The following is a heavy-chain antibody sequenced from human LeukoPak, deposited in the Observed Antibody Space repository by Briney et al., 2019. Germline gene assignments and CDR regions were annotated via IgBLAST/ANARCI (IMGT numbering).Heavy chain of an antibody. CDR2: INHSGST. V-gene: IGHV4-34*01. CDR3: ARDLFDDLDV. J-gene: IGHJ6*04. Sequence: PSETLSVTCADYGGSFSGYYWSWIRQPPGKGLEWIGEINHSGSTNYNPSLKSRVTISVDTSKNQFSLKLSSVTAADTAVYYCARDLFDDLDVWGKGTTVTVSS. CDR1: GGSFSGYY. D-gene: IGHD3-3*01.